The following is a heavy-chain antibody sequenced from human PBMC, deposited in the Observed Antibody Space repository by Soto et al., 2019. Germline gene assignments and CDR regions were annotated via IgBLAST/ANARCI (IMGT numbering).Heavy chain of an antibody. J-gene: IGHJ6*02. Sequence: PGGSLRLSCAASGLTFSSYAMHWVRQAPGKGLEWVAVISYDGSNKYYADSVKGRFTISRDNSKNTLYLQMNSLRAEDTAVYYCARDPYYDSSGNYYYYYGMDVWGQGTTVTVSS. V-gene: IGHV3-30-3*01. CDR1: GLTFSSYA. CDR3: ARDPYYDSSGNYYYYYGMDV. D-gene: IGHD3-22*01. CDR2: ISYDGSNK.